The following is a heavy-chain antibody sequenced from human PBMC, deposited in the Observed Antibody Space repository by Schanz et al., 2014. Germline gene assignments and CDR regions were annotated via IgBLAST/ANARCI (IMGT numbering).Heavy chain of an antibody. CDR1: GYTFTAYG. J-gene: IGHJ6*02. Sequence: VQSVHSGTEVQKLGASVKVSCQTSGYTFTAYGINWVRQAPGQGLEWIGWISAQTGDTRYAQKMQGRVTMTRVVSASTAFLELRSLRSADSAGYYSATANRFGDMHAWGQGSTVIVSS. CDR2: ISAQTGDT. V-gene: IGHV1-18*01. D-gene: IGHD3-10*01. CDR3: ATANRFGDMHA.